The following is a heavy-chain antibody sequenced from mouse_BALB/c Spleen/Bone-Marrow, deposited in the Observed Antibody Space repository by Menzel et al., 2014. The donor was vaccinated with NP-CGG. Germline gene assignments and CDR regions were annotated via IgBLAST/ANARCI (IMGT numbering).Heavy chain of an antibody. CDR2: ILPGSGIT. CDR1: GYTFNSYW. V-gene: IGHV1-9*01. Sequence: QVQLQQSVAELVKPGASVKISCKATGYTFNSYWIEWVKQRPGHGLEWIGEILPGSGITNYNEKFKVKATFNADTSSNTAYMQLSSLTSEDSAVYYCARSPYWGQGTLVTVSA. J-gene: IGHJ3*01. CDR3: ARSPY.